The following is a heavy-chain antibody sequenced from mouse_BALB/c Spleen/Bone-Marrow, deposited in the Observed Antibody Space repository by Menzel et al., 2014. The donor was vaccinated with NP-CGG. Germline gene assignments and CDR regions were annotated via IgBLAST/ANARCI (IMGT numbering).Heavy chain of an antibody. CDR2: IWAGGST. D-gene: IGHD2-1*01. CDR1: GFSLTSYG. CDR3: ASYGNYFDY. Sequence: VQVVESGPGLVAPSQSLSITCTVSGFSLTSYGVHWVRQPPGKGLEWLGVIWAGGSTKYNSALMSRLSISKDNSKSQVFLKMNSLQTDDTAMYYCASYGNYFDYWGQGTTLTVSS. J-gene: IGHJ2*01. V-gene: IGHV2-9*02.